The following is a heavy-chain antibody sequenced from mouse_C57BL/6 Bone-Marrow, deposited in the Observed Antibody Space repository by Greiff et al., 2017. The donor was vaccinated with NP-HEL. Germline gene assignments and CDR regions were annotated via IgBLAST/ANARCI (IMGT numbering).Heavy chain of an antibody. D-gene: IGHD6-1*01. V-gene: IGHV1-64*01. J-gene: IGHJ2*01. Sequence: QVQLQQPGAELVKPGASVKLSCKASGYTFTSYWMHWVKQRPGQGLEWIGMIHPNSGSTNYNEKFKSKATLTVDKSSSTAYMQLSSLTSEDSAVYYCASSQSHALYYFDYWGQGTTLTVSS. CDR3: ASSQSHALYYFDY. CDR2: IHPNSGST. CDR1: GYTFTSYW.